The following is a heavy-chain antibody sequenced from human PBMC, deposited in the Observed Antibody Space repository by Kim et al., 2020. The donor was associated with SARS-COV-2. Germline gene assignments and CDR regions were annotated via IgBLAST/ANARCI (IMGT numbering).Heavy chain of an antibody. V-gene: IGHV3-30*01. D-gene: IGHD3-16*01. CDR3: ARDAWGTLRLYCFDY. J-gene: IGHJ4*02. Sequence: DSVKGRFTISRDNSKNTVYLQRNSLRAEDTAVYYCARDAWGTLRLYCFDYWGQGTLVTVSS.